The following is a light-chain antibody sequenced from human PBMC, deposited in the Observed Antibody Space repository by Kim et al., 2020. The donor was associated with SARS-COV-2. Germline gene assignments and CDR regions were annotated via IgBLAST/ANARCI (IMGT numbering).Light chain of an antibody. J-gene: IGLJ1*01. CDR1: DSDVGGYNY. Sequence: QSVLTQPPSASGSPGQSVTISCTGTDSDVGGYNYVSWYQQHPGEAPKLMIYEVSKRPSGVPDRFSGSKSGNTASLTVSGLQAEDEADYYCSAYAGNNNLVFGTGTKVTVL. CDR3: SAYAGNNNLV. V-gene: IGLV2-8*01. CDR2: EVS.